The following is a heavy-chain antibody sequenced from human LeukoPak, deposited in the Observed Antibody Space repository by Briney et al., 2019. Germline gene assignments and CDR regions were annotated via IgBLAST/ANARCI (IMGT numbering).Heavy chain of an antibody. J-gene: IGHJ4*02. CDR3: ATRPGGSTWYGVFDY. CDR2: IYSGGST. Sequence: SETLSLTCTFSGTSISSHYWSWIRQPPGKGLNWFGYIYSGGSTNYNPSLKSRVTMSVDTSKNQFSLTLTSVTAADTALYFCATRPGGSTWYGVFDYWSPGTLVTVS. CDR1: GTSISSHY. V-gene: IGHV4-59*11. D-gene: IGHD6-13*01.